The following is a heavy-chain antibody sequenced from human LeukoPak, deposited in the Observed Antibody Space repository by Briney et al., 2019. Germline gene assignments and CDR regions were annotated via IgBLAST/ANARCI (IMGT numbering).Heavy chain of an antibody. CDR2: IYHGGST. Sequence: PSETLSLTCAVSGGSISSSNWWCWVRQPPGKGLEWIGEIYHGGSTNYNPSLTSRVTISVDKSKNQFSLKLSSVTAADTAVYYCARDVCSGSYYNHYFDYWGQGTLVTVSS. CDR1: GGSISSSNW. CDR3: ARDVCSGSYYNHYFDY. V-gene: IGHV4-4*02. J-gene: IGHJ4*02. D-gene: IGHD3-10*02.